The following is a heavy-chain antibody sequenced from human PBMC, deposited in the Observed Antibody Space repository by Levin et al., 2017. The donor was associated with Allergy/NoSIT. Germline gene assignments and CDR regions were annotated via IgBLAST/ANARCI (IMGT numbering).Heavy chain of an antibody. Sequence: ESLKISCAVSGYSISSGYYWGWIRQPPGKGLEWIGSIYHSGSTYYNPSLESRVTISVDTSRNQFSLNLSSVTAADTAVYYCARDRRSYYDSSGYSDYWGQGTLVTVSS. CDR2: IYHSGST. CDR1: GYSISSGYY. D-gene: IGHD3-22*01. CDR3: ARDRRSYYDSSGYSDY. J-gene: IGHJ4*02. V-gene: IGHV4-38-2*02.